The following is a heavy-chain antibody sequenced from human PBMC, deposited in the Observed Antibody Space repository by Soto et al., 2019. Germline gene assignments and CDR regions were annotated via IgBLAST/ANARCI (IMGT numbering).Heavy chain of an antibody. CDR1: GFIFSHRC. V-gene: IGHV3-48*02. Sequence: GGSLILSCAASGFIFSHRCMIWVRQAPGKGLEWLSYISPASDSTHYSNSVKGRFSIFRDNARDSLYLQMNSLRDDETGVYYCATVDGPTVTTMFFDYWGQGILVTVSS. J-gene: IGHJ4*02. D-gene: IGHD5-12*01. CDR3: ATVDGPTVTTMFFDY. CDR2: ISPASDST.